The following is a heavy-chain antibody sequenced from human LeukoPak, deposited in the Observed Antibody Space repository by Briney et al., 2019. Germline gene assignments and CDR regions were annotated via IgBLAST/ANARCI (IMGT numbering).Heavy chain of an antibody. CDR2: ITSYSVNT. J-gene: IGHJ4*02. Sequence: ASVKVSCKSSGYNFRSYGIAWVRQAPGQGLEWMGWITSYSVNTDYGEKFQGRVTMTTDTSTSTAYMELRSLRSDDTAVYYCARDHYYFSSGRRGYFDYWGQGSLVLVSS. D-gene: IGHD3-3*01. CDR1: GYNFRSYG. V-gene: IGHV1-18*01. CDR3: ARDHYYFSSGRRGYFDY.